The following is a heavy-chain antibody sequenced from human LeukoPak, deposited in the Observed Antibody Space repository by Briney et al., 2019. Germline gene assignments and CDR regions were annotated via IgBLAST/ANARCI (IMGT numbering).Heavy chain of an antibody. V-gene: IGHV7-4-1*02. CDR1: GYTFTGYY. Sequence: ASVKVSCKASGYTFTGYYMHWVRQAPGQGLEWMGWINTNTGNPTYAQGFIGRFVFSLDTSVSTAYLQISSLKAEDTAVYYCAELGGAYGGNSVDGFDYWGQGTLVTVSS. J-gene: IGHJ4*02. CDR2: INTNTGNP. D-gene: IGHD4-23*01. CDR3: AELGGAYGGNSVDGFDY.